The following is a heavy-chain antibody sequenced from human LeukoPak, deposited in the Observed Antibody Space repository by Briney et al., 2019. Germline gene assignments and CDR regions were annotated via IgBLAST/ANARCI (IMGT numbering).Heavy chain of an antibody. CDR2: ISSSGSTI. Sequence: GSLRLSCAASEFTFRNYWMSWVRQAPGKGLEWVSYISSSGSTIYYADSVKGRFTISRDNAKNSLYLQMNSLRAEDTAVYYCAELGITMIGGVWGKGTTVTISS. CDR3: AELGITMIGGV. J-gene: IGHJ6*04. CDR1: EFTFRNYW. V-gene: IGHV3-48*04. D-gene: IGHD3-10*02.